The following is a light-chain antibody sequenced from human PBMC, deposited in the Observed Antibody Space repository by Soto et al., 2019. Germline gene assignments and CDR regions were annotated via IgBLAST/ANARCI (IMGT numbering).Light chain of an antibody. Sequence: DIQMTQSPSTLTASVGDRVTLTCRASQSISSWLAWYQQKPGKAPKLLIYDASSLESGVPSRFSGSGSGTEFTLTISSLQPDDFATYYCQQYNSYQITFGQGTRLEIK. CDR3: QQYNSYQIT. V-gene: IGKV1-5*01. CDR2: DAS. CDR1: QSISSW. J-gene: IGKJ5*01.